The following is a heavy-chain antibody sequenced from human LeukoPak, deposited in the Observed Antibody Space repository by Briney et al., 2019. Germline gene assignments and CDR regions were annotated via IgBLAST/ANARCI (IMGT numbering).Heavy chain of an antibody. CDR2: ISGSGGYI. J-gene: IGHJ4*02. V-gene: IGHV3-23*01. Sequence: GGSLRLSCAASGFTFSTYSMNWVRQAPGKGLEWVSGISGSGGYIYSADSLKGRFTISRDNSKNTVYLQMNSLRAEDTAVYYCAKAGPVKGELSFQTPFDYWGQGTLVTVSS. D-gene: IGHD3-16*02. CDR1: GFTFSTYS. CDR3: AKAGPVKGELSFQTPFDY.